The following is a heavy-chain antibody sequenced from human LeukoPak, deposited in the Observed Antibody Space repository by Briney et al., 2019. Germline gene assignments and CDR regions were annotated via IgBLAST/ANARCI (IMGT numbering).Heavy chain of an antibody. CDR1: GFTSSSYS. Sequence: GGSLRLSCAVSGFTSSSYSMNWVRQAPGEGLEWVSSISSSSTYIYYADSVKGRFTISRDDAKNSLYLQMNSLRAEDTAVYYCARDTWTPIAAAASYWGQGTLVTVSS. D-gene: IGHD6-13*01. J-gene: IGHJ4*02. CDR3: ARDTWTPIAAAASY. V-gene: IGHV3-21*01. CDR2: ISSSSTYI.